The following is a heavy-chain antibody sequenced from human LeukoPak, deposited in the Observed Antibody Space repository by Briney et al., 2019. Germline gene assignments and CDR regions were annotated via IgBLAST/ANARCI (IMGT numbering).Heavy chain of an antibody. CDR1: GYSFTNSS. D-gene: IGHD1-14*01. CDR2: IHPGYSDT. V-gene: IGHV5-51*01. Sequence: GESLKISCKDSGYSFTNSSIGWVRQMPGKGLEWMGIIHPGYSDTRYSPSFRGQVTISADKSISTAYLQWSSLKASDTAMYYCATQTAEGVVYWGQGTLVTLSS. J-gene: IGHJ4*02. CDR3: ATQTAEGVVY.